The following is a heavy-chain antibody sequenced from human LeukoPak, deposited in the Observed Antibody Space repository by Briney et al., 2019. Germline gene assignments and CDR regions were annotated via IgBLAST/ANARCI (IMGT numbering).Heavy chain of an antibody. CDR3: AKDHQIVVYQPLDYFDY. V-gene: IGHV3-23*01. J-gene: IGHJ4*02. CDR2: ISGSGGST. CDR1: GSTFSSYA. D-gene: IGHD2-21*01. Sequence: GGSLRLSCAASGSTFSSYAMSWVRKALGKGLRWVSAISGSGGSTYYADSVKGRFTISRDNSKNTLYLQMNSLRAEDTAVYYCAKDHQIVVYQPLDYFDYWGQGTLVTVSS.